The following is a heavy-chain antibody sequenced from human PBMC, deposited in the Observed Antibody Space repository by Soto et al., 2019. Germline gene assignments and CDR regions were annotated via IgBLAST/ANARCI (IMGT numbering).Heavy chain of an antibody. CDR1: GFTFSSYA. D-gene: IGHD6-6*01. CDR3: AKDGQWHSSSSGGIDY. V-gene: IGHV3-23*01. J-gene: IGHJ4*02. CDR2: ISGSGGST. Sequence: GGSLRLSCAASGFTFSSYAMSWVRQAPGKGLEWVSAISGSGGSTYYADSVKGRFTISRDNSKNTLYLQMNSLRAEDTAVYYCAKDGQWHSSSSGGIDYWGQGTLVTVSS.